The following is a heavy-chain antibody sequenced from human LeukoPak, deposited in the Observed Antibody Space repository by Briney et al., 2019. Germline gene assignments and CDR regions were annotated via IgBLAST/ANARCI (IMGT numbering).Heavy chain of an antibody. CDR2: INPNSGGT. V-gene: IGHV1-2*02. Sequence: ASVKVSCKASGYTFTGYYVHWVRQAPGQGLEWMGWINPNSGGTNYAQKFQGRVIMTSDTSIITAYMELSRLRSDDTAVYYCAYERTMVFDYWGQGTLVTVSS. CDR3: AYERTMVFDY. J-gene: IGHJ4*02. D-gene: IGHD3-10*01. CDR1: GYTFTGYY.